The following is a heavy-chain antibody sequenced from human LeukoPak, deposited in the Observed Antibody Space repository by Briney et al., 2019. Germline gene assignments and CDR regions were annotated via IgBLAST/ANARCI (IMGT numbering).Heavy chain of an antibody. V-gene: IGHV4-61*02. D-gene: IGHD6-13*01. Sequence: SETLSLTCTVSGGSISSGSYYWSWIRQPAGKGLEWIGRIYTSGSTNYNPSLKSRVTISVDTSKNQFSLKLSSVTAADTAVYYCARDAGGGYSTYFDYWGQGTLVTVSS. J-gene: IGHJ4*02. CDR3: ARDAGGGYSTYFDY. CDR1: GGSISSGSYY. CDR2: IYTSGST.